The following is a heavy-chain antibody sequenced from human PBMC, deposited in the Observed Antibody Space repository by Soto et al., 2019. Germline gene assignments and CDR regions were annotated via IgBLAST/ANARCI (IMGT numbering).Heavy chain of an antibody. Sequence: QVQLQEWGPGLVKPSETLSLTCTVSGGSITTYYWSWIRQPAGKGLEWIGRIYSGGNTNYNPSLRSRVTVSVDMSKHQFTLKLSSVAAADTAVYYCARVPAVFGEFSLDYWGQGTLVTVSS. V-gene: IGHV4-4*07. CDR2: IYSGGNT. CDR1: GGSITTYY. J-gene: IGHJ4*02. D-gene: IGHD3-10*02. CDR3: ARVPAVFGEFSLDY.